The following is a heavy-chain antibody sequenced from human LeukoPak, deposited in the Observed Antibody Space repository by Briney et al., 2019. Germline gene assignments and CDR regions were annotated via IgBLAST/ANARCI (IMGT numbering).Heavy chain of an antibody. Sequence: PSQTLSLTCTVSGGSISSGGYYWSWIRQHPGKGLGWIGYIYYSGNTFYNPSLKSRVTISRDTSKNQFSLKLSSVTAADTAVYYCARDLKNDYWGQGTLVTVSS. CDR1: GGSISSGGYY. V-gene: IGHV4-31*03. CDR2: IYYSGNT. J-gene: IGHJ4*02. CDR3: ARDLKNDY. D-gene: IGHD3-9*01.